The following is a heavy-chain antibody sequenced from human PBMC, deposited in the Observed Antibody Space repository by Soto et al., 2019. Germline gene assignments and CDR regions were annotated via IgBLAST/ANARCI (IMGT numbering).Heavy chain of an antibody. CDR2: IFYSGST. Sequence: PSETLSLTCNVSGGSISTSRSYWAWIRQPPGKGLEWLANIFYSGSTYYNPSLASRVTVSVDTSKNECSRKLRSVTAADTAVYYCVRQPRTGDTDLWFASWGQGTLVTVSS. CDR1: GGSISTSRSY. V-gene: IGHV4-39*01. D-gene: IGHD2-21*01. J-gene: IGHJ5*01. CDR3: VRQPRTGDTDLWFAS.